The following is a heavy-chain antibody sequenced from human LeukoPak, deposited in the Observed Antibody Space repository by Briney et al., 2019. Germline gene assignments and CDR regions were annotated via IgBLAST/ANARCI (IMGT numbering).Heavy chain of an antibody. V-gene: IGHV3-23*01. CDR3: ASSIAGQDAFDI. CDR1: GFTFSSYA. Sequence: GGSLRLSCAASGFTFSSYAMSWVRQAPGKGLEWVSAISGSGGSTYYADSVKGRFTISRDNSKNTLYLQMNSLRAEDTAVYYCASSIAGQDAFDIWGQGTMVTVSS. CDR2: ISGSGGST. J-gene: IGHJ3*02. D-gene: IGHD6-6*01.